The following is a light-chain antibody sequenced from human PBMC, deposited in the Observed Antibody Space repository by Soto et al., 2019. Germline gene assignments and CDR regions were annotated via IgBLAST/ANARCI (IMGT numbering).Light chain of an antibody. Sequence: DIVMTQSPDSLAVSLGERATINCKSSQSVLYSSKNKNYLAWYQQKPGQPPKLLIYWASTRESGVPDRFSGSGSGTDFTLTISSLQPEDVAVDYCQQYYSTPWTFGQGTKVEIK. V-gene: IGKV4-1*01. CDR2: WAS. J-gene: IGKJ1*01. CDR3: QQYYSTPWT. CDR1: QSVLYSSKNKNY.